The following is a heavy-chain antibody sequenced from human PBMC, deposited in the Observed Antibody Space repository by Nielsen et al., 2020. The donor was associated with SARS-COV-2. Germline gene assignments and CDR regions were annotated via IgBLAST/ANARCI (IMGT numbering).Heavy chain of an antibody. CDR3: PLSCGEAYYFDY. D-gene: IGHD3-10*01. Sequence: GESLKISCAASGFTFSSHAMHWVRQAPGKGLEWVAVISYDGSNKYYADSVKGRFTISRDNSKNTLYLQMNSLRAEDTAVYYCPLSCGEAYYFDYWGQGTLVTVSS. CDR1: GFTFSSHA. V-gene: IGHV3-30-3*01. CDR2: ISYDGSNK. J-gene: IGHJ4*02.